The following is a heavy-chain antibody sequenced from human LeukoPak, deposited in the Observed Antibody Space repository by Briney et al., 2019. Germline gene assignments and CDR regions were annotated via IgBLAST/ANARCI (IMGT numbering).Heavy chain of an antibody. CDR1: GFTFSNYV. D-gene: IGHD2-15*01. J-gene: IGHJ4*02. CDR3: AKGYCSGGSCYYFDY. V-gene: IGHV3-23*01. CDR2: ISGSGGTT. Sequence: PGGSPRLSCAASGFTFSNYVMSWVRQAPGKGLERVSGISGSGGTTYYADSVKGRFTISRDNSKNTLYLQMNSLRAEDTAVYYCAKGYCSGGSCYYFDYWGQGTLVTVSS.